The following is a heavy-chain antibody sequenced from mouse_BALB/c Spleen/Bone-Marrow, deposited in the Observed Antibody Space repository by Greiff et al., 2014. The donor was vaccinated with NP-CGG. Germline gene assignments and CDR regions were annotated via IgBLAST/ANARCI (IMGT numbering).Heavy chain of an antibody. CDR3: ANLGRYAMDY. CDR1: GYTFTDYY. CDR2: IYPGSGNT. D-gene: IGHD3-1*01. J-gene: IGHJ4*01. V-gene: IGHV1-84*02. Sequence: LQESGPELVKPGASVKISCKASGYTFTDYYINWVKQKPGQGLGWIGWIYPGSGNTKYNEKFKGKATLTVDTSSSTAYMQLSSLTSEDTAVYFCANLGRYAMDYWGQGTSVTVSS.